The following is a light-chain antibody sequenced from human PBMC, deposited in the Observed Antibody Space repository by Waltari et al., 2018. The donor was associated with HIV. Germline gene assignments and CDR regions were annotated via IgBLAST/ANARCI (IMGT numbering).Light chain of an antibody. CDR2: GAS. V-gene: IGKV3-15*01. CDR3: QQYNNWPLWT. J-gene: IGKJ1*01. CDR1: QSVSSN. Sequence: EIVMTQSPATLSVSPGERATLSCRASQSVSSNLAWYQQKPGQAPRLLIYGASTRATGIPARFSGSGSGTEFTLTISSLQSEDFAVYYCQQYNNWPLWTFGQGTKVEIK.